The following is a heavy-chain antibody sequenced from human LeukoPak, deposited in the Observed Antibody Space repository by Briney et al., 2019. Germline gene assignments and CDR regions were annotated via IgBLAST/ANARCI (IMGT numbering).Heavy chain of an antibody. V-gene: IGHV3-30*02. CDR1: GFTFSSYG. CDR3: ARDKRFATGAEAFDI. D-gene: IGHD2-8*02. CDR2: IRYDGSNK. Sequence: GGSLRLSCAASGFTFSSYGMHWVRQAPGKGLEWVAFIRYDGSNKYYADSVKGRFTISRDNSKNTLYLQMNSLRAEDTAVYYCARDKRFATGAEAFDIWGQGTMVTVSS. J-gene: IGHJ3*02.